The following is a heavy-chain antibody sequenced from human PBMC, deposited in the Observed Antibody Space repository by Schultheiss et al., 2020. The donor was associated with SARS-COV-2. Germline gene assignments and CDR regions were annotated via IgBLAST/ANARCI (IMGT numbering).Heavy chain of an antibody. J-gene: IGHJ6*02. D-gene: IGHD5-18*01. CDR2: MFYTDNT. CDR3: ARGYRYYYYAMDV. V-gene: IGHV4-39*07. CDR1: GGSISRSGYY. Sequence: SETLSLTCTVSGGSISRSGYYWGWIRQSPGKGLEWIGSMFYTDNTYYNPPLKSRVTISVDTSKNQFSLRLNSVTAADTAVYYCARGYRYYYYAMDVWGQGTTVTVSS.